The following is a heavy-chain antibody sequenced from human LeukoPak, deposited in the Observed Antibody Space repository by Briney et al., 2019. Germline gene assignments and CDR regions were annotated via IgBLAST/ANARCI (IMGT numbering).Heavy chain of an antibody. CDR3: AKVGGDYAKLDY. CDR1: GFTFRSYA. CDR2: ISGSGGST. Sequence: GGSLRLSCAGSGFTFRSYAMTWVRQAPGKGLEWVSSISGSGGSTYYADSVKGRFTISRDNSKNTLYLQMNSLRAEGSAIYYCAKVGGDYAKLDYWGQGTLVTVSS. J-gene: IGHJ4*02. D-gene: IGHD4-17*01. V-gene: IGHV3-23*01.